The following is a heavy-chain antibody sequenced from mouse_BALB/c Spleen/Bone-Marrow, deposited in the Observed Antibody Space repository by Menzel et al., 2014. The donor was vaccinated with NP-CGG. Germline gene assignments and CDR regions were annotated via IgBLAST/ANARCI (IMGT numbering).Heavy chain of an antibody. J-gene: IGHJ3*01. Sequence: DVQLQESGGGLVQPGGSLKLSCAASGFTFSGYTMSWVRQTPEKRLEWVAFITNGGGNTYYPDTVKGRFTISRDNAKNTLYLQMSSLKSEDTAIYCCTTLTGTSYWGQGTLVTVSA. D-gene: IGHD4-1*01. CDR3: TTLTGTSY. CDR1: GFTFSGYT. CDR2: ITNGGGNT. V-gene: IGHV5-12-2*01.